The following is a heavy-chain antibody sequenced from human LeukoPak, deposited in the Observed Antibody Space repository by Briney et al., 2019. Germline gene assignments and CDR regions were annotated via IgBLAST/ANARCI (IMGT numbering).Heavy chain of an antibody. CDR2: ISGSGGST. J-gene: IGHJ4*02. D-gene: IGHD6-19*01. CDR3: AKASSGWTELDY. Sequence: PGGSLRLSCAASGFTFSDYYMTWIRQAPGKGLEWVSAISGSGGSTYYADSVKGRFTISRDNSKNTLYLQMNSLRAEDTAVYYCAKASSGWTELDYWGQGTLVTVSS. V-gene: IGHV3-23*01. CDR1: GFTFSDYY.